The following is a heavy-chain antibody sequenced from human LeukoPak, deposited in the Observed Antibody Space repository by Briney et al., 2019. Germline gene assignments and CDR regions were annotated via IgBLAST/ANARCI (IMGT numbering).Heavy chain of an antibody. D-gene: IGHD6-13*01. CDR3: LSISSWYYFDY. V-gene: IGHV4-38-2*01. CDR2: LYHSGNT. J-gene: IGHJ4*02. Sequence: SETLSLTCAVSGYSISSGYYWGWTRQSPGKGLEWIGSLYHSGNTYYNPSLKSRVTISVDMAMSQFSLELRSVTAADTAVYYCLSISSWYYFDYWGQGALVTVSS. CDR1: GYSISSGYY.